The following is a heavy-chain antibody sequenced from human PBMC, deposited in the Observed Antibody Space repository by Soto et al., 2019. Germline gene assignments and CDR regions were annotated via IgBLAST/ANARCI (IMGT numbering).Heavy chain of an antibody. D-gene: IGHD6-13*01. CDR1: GYTFTSYA. Sequence: ASVKVSCKAPGYTFTSYAMHWVRQAPGQRLEWMGWINAGNGNTKYSQKFQGRVTITRDTSASTAYMELSSLRSEDTAVYYCARVAAAGGYYYYYYGMDVWGQGTTVTVSS. CDR2: INAGNGNT. J-gene: IGHJ6*02. V-gene: IGHV1-3*01. CDR3: ARVAAAGGYYYYYYGMDV.